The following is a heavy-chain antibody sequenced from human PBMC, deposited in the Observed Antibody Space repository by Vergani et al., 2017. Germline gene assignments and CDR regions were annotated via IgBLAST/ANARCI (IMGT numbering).Heavy chain of an antibody. CDR3: ARDQPSGSGDDYLNYYYYGMDV. V-gene: IGHV1-69*12. Sequence: QVQLVQSGAEVKKPGSSVKVSCKASGGTFSSYAISWVRQAPGQGLEWMGGSIPIFGTANYAQKFQGRVTITADEATSTAYMGLSSLRSEDTAVYYCARDQPSGSGDDYLNYYYYGMDVWGQGTTVTVSS. CDR2: SIPIFGTA. D-gene: IGHD3-22*01. J-gene: IGHJ6*02. CDR1: GGTFSSYA.